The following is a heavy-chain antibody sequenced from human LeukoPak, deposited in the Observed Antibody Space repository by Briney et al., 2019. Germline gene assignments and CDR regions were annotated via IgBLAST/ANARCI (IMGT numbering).Heavy chain of an antibody. CDR2: IYYSGST. J-gene: IGHJ5*02. CDR3: ASSLPPNWFDP. CDR1: GGSISSSSYY. Sequence: PSETLSLTCTVSGGSISSSSYYWGWIRQPPGKGLEWIGSIYYSGSTYYNPSLKSRVTISVDTSKNQFSLKLSSVTAADTAVYYCASSLPPNWFDPWGQGTLVTVSS. V-gene: IGHV4-39*01.